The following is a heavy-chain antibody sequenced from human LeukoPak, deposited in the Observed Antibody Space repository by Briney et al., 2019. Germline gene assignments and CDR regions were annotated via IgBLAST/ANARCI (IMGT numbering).Heavy chain of an antibody. Sequence: GGSLRLSCAASGFTFSSYSMNWVRQAPGKGLEWVSSISSSSSYIYYADSVKGRFTISRDNAKNSLYLQMNSLRAEDTAVYYCARGKCARSIVVVPAAYDYWGQGTLVTVSS. V-gene: IGHV3-21*01. CDR1: GFTFSSYS. D-gene: IGHD2-2*01. CDR3: ARGKCARSIVVVPAAYDY. CDR2: ISSSSSYI. J-gene: IGHJ4*02.